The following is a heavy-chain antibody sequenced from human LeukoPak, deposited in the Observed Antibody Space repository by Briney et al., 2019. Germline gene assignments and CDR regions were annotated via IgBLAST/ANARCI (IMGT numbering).Heavy chain of an antibody. V-gene: IGHV4-34*01. CDR1: GGSFSGYY. CDR2: INHSGST. J-gene: IGHJ3*01. CDR3: ARVAGYYYA. Sequence: KSSETLSLTCAVYGGSFSGYYWSWIRPPPGKGLEWIGEINHSGSTNYNPSLKSRVTISVDTSKNQFSLKLSSVTAADTAVYYCARVAGYYYAWGQGTMVTVSS. D-gene: IGHD3-10*01.